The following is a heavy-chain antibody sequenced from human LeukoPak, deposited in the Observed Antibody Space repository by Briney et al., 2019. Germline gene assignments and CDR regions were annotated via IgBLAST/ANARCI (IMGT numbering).Heavy chain of an antibody. D-gene: IGHD3-10*01. CDR3: ARDGRSGSPYYFDY. CDR1: GGSVSSGSYY. CDR2: IYYSGST. J-gene: IGHJ4*02. V-gene: IGHV4-61*01. Sequence: PETLSLTCTVSGGSVSSGSYYWSWIRQPPGEGLELIGYIYYSGSTNYNPSLKSRVTISVDTSKNQFSLKLSSVTAADTAVYYCARDGRSGSPYYFDYWGQGTLVTVSS.